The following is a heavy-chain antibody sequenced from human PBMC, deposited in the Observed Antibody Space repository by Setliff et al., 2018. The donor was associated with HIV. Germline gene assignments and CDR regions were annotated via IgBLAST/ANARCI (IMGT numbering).Heavy chain of an antibody. CDR3: VKDINLGLSRYFHY. V-gene: IGHV3-43D*03. CDR1: GFTFDDYA. J-gene: IGHJ4*02. Sequence: SGGSLRLSCAASGFTFDDYAMHWVRQAPGKGLEWVSFISWDGGSSDYADSVKGRFTISRDDSKNTLYLQMKTLRAEDTAVYYCVKDINLGLSRYFHYWGQGTLVTVS. CDR2: ISWDGGSS.